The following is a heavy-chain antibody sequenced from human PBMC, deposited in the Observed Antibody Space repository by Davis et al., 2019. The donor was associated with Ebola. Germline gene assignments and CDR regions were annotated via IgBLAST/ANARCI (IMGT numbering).Heavy chain of an antibody. CDR1: GASISTSNW. CDR3: ARSYLYGSSGWSYFDD. V-gene: IGHV4-4*02. D-gene: IGHD6-19*01. Sequence: SETLSLTCAVSGASISTSNWRSWLRQPPGKGLEWVGEINHRGSTNYNPSLKSRDTISVDTSKNQFSLKLSSVTAADTAVYYCARSYLYGSSGWSYFDDWGQGTLVTVAS. CDR2: INHRGST. J-gene: IGHJ4*02.